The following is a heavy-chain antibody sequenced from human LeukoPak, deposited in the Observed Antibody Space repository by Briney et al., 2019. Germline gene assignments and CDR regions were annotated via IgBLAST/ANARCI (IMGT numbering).Heavy chain of an antibody. CDR1: GYIFTNYG. CDR2: ISPYNGHT. V-gene: IGHV1-18*01. CDR3: AKTRDTVLNEY. J-gene: IGHJ4*02. Sequence: ASVKVSCKASGYIFTNYGISWVRPAPGQGLEWMGWISPYNGHTNFAPNLQDRLTMTTDTSTSTAYMELRSLRSDDTAVYYCAKTRDTVLNEYWGQGTLVTVSS.